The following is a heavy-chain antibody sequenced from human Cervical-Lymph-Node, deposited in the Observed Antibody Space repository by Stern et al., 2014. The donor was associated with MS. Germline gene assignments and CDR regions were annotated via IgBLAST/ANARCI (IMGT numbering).Heavy chain of an antibody. CDR2: IGTSGDT. D-gene: IGHD1-14*01. J-gene: IGHJ6*02. V-gene: IGHV3-13*01. Sequence: EDQLVESGGGLVQPGGSLRLSCAASGFAFSRFDIHWVRQVAGRRLEWVSSIGTSGDTYYPDSVKGRFTISRENAKNSVYLQMNSLRAGDTAVYFCARAPRKSYDGMDVWGQGTTVIVSS. CDR3: ARAPRKSYDGMDV. CDR1: GFAFSRFD.